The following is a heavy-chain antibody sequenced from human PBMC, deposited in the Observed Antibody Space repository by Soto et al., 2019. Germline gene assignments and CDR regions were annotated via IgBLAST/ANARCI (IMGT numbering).Heavy chain of an antibody. CDR2: IYSGGVT. J-gene: IGHJ6*02. V-gene: IGHV3-53*01. Sequence: PGGSLRLSCAASGFTVKNYQMNWVRQAPGKGLEWVSVIYSGGVTYYPDSVKGRFTIIRDTSRNSVYLQMNSLRADDTAIYYCARDPSTTGYYGLDVWGRGTTVTVSS. CDR3: ARDPSTTGYYGLDV. CDR1: GFTVKNYQ.